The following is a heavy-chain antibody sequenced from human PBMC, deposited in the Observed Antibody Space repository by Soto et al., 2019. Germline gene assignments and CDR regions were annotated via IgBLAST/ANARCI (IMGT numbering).Heavy chain of an antibody. Sequence: EVQLVESGGGLVQPGGSLRLSCAASGFTFSSYWMSWVRQAPGKGLEWVANIKHDGSETYYVDSVKGRFTISRDNAKNSLYLQMNSLSAEDTAVYYCARDRPWGHFFDYWGQGTLVTVSS. CDR3: ARDRPWGHFFDY. V-gene: IGHV3-7*01. J-gene: IGHJ4*02. CDR2: IKHDGSET. D-gene: IGHD3-16*01. CDR1: GFTFSSYW.